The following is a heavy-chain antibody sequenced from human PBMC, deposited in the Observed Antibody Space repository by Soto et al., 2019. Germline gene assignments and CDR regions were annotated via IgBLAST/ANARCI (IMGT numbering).Heavy chain of an antibody. Sequence: SETLSLTCTVSGGSISSYYWSWIRQPPGKGLEWIGYIYYSGSTNYNPSLKSRVTISVDTSKNQFSLKLSSVTAADTAVYYCARLGSIAARWGLFDYWGQGTLVTVSS. J-gene: IGHJ4*02. CDR2: IYYSGST. CDR3: ARLGSIAARWGLFDY. D-gene: IGHD6-6*01. CDR1: GGSISSYY. V-gene: IGHV4-59*08.